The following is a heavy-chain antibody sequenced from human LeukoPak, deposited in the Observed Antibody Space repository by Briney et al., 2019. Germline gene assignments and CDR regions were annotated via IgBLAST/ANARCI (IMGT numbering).Heavy chain of an antibody. CDR1: GYTCTSYD. J-gene: IGHJ6*01. Sequence: ASVKVSCKASGYTCTSYDINWVRQATGQGLEWMGWMNPNSGNTGYAQKFQGRVTMTRNTSISTAYMELSSLRSEDTAVYYCAVDGAAHYYYYYGMDVWGQGTTVTVSS. V-gene: IGHV1-8*01. CDR2: MNPNSGNT. D-gene: IGHD4-17*01. CDR3: AVDGAAHYYYYYGMDV.